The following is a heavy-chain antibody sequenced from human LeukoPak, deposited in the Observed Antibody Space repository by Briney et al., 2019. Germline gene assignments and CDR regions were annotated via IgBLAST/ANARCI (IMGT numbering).Heavy chain of an antibody. CDR1: GGSISSYY. D-gene: IGHD3-22*01. V-gene: IGHV4-59*12. J-gene: IGHJ4*02. Sequence: PSETLSLTCTVSGGSISSYYWSWIRQPPGKGLEWIGEIYHSGSTNYNPSLKSRVTISVDKSKNQFSLKLSSVTAADTAVYYCARDNDSSGYYFDYWGQGTLVTVSS. CDR3: ARDNDSSGYYFDY. CDR2: IYHSGST.